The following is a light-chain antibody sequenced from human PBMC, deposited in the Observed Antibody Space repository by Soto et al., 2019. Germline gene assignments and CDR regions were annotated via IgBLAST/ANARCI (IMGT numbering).Light chain of an antibody. CDR1: QSISSW. CDR3: QQYNIYCAWT. V-gene: IGKV1-5*01. CDR2: DAS. Sequence: DIHMTQSPSTLSASVVDTVTITCRASQSISSWLAWYHQKPGKAPKLLIYDASRSESGVPSRFSGSGSGTEFALTISSLQPDDFATYYCQQYNIYCAWTVGQGTKVDIK. J-gene: IGKJ1*01.